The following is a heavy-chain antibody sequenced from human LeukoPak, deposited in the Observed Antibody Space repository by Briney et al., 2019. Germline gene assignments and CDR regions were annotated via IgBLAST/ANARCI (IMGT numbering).Heavy chain of an antibody. V-gene: IGHV3-7*01. CDR2: IRPNGSEK. CDR3: ARRVIHDYGGVNFDY. Sequence: PGGSLRLSCIASGFTFSSYWMSWVRQAPGKGLEWVGNIRPNGSEKFYVDSVKGRFTISRDNAKNSVYLQMNSLRVEETAVYYCARRVIHDYGGVNFDYWGQGTLVTVSS. D-gene: IGHD4-23*01. CDR1: GFTFSSYW. J-gene: IGHJ4*02.